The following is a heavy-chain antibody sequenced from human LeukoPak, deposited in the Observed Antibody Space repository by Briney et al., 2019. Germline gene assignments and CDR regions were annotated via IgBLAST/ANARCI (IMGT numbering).Heavy chain of an antibody. CDR1: GFTFSSYT. J-gene: IGHJ4*02. CDR2: ISSSISYI. Sequence: PGGSLRLSCAASGFTFSSYTMSWVRQAPGKGLEWVSSISSSISYIYYADSVKGRFTVSRDNAKTSLYLQVNSLRADDSALYYCARLAAAGTDFDYWGLGTQVAVSS. V-gene: IGHV3-21*01. D-gene: IGHD6-13*01. CDR3: ARLAAAGTDFDY.